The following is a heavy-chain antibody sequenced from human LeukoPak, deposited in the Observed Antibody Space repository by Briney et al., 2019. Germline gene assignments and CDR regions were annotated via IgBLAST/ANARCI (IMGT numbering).Heavy chain of an antibody. D-gene: IGHD4-11*01. CDR3: AGVATTPTATFDY. CDR2: IYYSGTT. CDR1: GGSISSGSYY. V-gene: IGHV4-39*02. J-gene: IGHJ4*02. Sequence: PPETLSLTCTVSGGSISSGSYYWGWIRQPPGKGLEWIGSIYYSGTTYYNPSLKSRVTISIDTSNNNFSLKLSSVTAADTAVFYCAGVATTPTATFDYWGQGNLVTVSS.